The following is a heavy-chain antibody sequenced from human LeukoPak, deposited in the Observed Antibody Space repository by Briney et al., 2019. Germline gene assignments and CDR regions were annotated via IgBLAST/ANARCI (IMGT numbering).Heavy chain of an antibody. Sequence: SETLSLTCAVYGGSFSGYYWSWIRQPPRKGLGWIGEINHSGSTNYNPSLKSRVTISVDTSKNQFSLKLSSVTAADTAVYYCARRDSSGYFLRSPGWFDPWGQGTLVTVSS. D-gene: IGHD3-22*01. CDR1: GGSFSGYY. J-gene: IGHJ5*02. V-gene: IGHV4-34*01. CDR2: INHSGST. CDR3: ARRDSSGYFLRSPGWFDP.